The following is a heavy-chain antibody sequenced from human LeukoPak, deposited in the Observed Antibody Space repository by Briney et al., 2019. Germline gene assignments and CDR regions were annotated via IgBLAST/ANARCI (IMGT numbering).Heavy chain of an antibody. J-gene: IGHJ4*02. CDR3: ARETHYDSSGYYYFDY. V-gene: IGHV3-66*02. CDR1: GFTVSSNY. CDR2: MYSGGST. Sequence: GGSLRLSCAASGFTVSSNYMSWVRQAPGKGLEWVSVMYSGGSTYYADSVKGRFTFSRDNSKNTLYLQMNSLRAEDTAVYYCARETHYDSSGYYYFDYWGQGTLVTVSS. D-gene: IGHD3-22*01.